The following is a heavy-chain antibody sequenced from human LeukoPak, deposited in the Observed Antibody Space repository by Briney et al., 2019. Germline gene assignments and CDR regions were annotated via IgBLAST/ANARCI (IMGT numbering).Heavy chain of an antibody. CDR2: INHSGST. D-gene: IGHD3-10*01. CDR1: GGSFSGYY. J-gene: IGHJ6*03. CDR3: ARTTYYYGSGELFSYYYYMDV. V-gene: IGHV4-34*01. Sequence: SETLSLTCAVYGGSFSGYYWSWIRQPPGKGLEWIGEINHSGSTNYNPSLKSRVTISVDTSKNQFSLKLSSVTAADTAVYYCARTTYYYGSGELFSYYYYMDVWGKGTTVTISS.